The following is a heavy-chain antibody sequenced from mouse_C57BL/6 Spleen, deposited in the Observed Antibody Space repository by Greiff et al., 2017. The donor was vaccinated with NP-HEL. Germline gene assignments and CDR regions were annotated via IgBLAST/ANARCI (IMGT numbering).Heavy chain of an antibody. D-gene: IGHD2-4*01. J-gene: IGHJ2*01. Sequence: EVHLVESEGGLVQPGSSMKLSCTASGFTFSDYYMAWVRQVPEKGLEWVANINYDGSSTYYLDSLKSRFIISRDNAKNILYLQMSSLKSEDTATYYCATFYDYDGYYFDYWGQGTTLTVSS. CDR3: ATFYDYDGYYFDY. CDR1: GFTFSDYY. CDR2: INYDGSST. V-gene: IGHV5-16*01.